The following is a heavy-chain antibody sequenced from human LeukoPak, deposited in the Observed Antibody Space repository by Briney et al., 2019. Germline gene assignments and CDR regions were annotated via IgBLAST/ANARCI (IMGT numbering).Heavy chain of an antibody. CDR3: ARDWAGYSSGWYGNWFDP. CDR2: IHYTGST. D-gene: IGHD6-19*01. J-gene: IGHJ5*02. CDR1: DASISNYY. V-gene: IGHV4-59*01. Sequence: PSETLSLTCTVSDASISNYYCSWIRQPPGKGLEWIGYIHYTGSTNYNPSLKSRVTISVDTSKNQFSLKLRSVTAADTAVYYCARDWAGYSSGWYGNWFDPWGQGTLVTVSS.